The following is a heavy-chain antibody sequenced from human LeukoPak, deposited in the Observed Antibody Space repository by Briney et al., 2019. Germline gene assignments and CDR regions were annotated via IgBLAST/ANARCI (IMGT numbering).Heavy chain of an antibody. Sequence: SETLSLTCTVSGGSISSSSYYWGWIRQPPGKGLEWIGSIYYSGSTYYNPSLKSRVTISVDTSKNQFSLKLSSVTAADTAVYYCARDGDIVATTLDYWGQGTLVTVSS. CDR3: ARDGDIVATTLDY. CDR2: IYYSGST. V-gene: IGHV4-39*07. CDR1: GGSISSSSYY. J-gene: IGHJ4*02. D-gene: IGHD5-12*01.